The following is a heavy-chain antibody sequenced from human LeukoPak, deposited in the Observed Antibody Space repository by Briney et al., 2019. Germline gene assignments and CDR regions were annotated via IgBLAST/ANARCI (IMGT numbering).Heavy chain of an antibody. Sequence: GGSLRLSCAASGFTFSSYGMHWVRQAPGKGLEWVAVISYDGSNKYYADSVKGRFTISRDNSKNTLYLQMNSLRAEDTAVYYCARDHGEYYDFWSGYYTDYWAREPWSPSPQ. CDR1: GFTFSSYG. J-gene: IGHJ4*02. CDR3: ARDHGEYYDFWSGYYTDY. D-gene: IGHD3-3*01. V-gene: IGHV3-30*03. CDR2: ISYDGSNK.